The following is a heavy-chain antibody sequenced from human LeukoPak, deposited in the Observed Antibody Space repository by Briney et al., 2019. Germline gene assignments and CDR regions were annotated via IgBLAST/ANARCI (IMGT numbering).Heavy chain of an antibody. CDR1: GFTFSSYG. CDR2: IRYDGSNK. Sequence: GGSLRLSCAASGFTFSSYGMHWVRQAPGKGLEWVAFIRYDGSNKYYADSVKGRFTISRDNSKNTLYLQMNSLRAEDTAVYYCARDLAEWELLPSLVAFDIWGQGTMVTVSS. D-gene: IGHD1-26*01. J-gene: IGHJ3*02. CDR3: ARDLAEWELLPSLVAFDI. V-gene: IGHV3-30*02.